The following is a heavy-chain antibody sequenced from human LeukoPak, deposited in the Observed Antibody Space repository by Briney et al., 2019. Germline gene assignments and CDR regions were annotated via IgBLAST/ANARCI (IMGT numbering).Heavy chain of an antibody. J-gene: IGHJ6*03. CDR2: ISSSSSYI. V-gene: IGHV3-21*04. Sequence: GGSLRLSCAASGFTFSSYSMNWVRQAPGKGLEWVSSISSSSSYIYYADSVKGRFTISRDNSKNTQYLQMNSLRAEDTAVYYCAKETYYYYMDVWGKGTTVTISS. CDR3: AKETYYYYMDV. CDR1: GFTFSSYS.